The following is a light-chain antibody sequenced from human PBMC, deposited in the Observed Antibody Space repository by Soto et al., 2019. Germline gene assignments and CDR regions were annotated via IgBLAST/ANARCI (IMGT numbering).Light chain of an antibody. J-gene: IGKJ2*01. CDR2: GAS. CDR3: QHYGSSPYT. Sequence: EIVLTQSPGTLSLSPGDGATLSCRASQSVSGNSLAWYQQKPGHAPRLLIYGASTRATGIPDKFSGSCSGKDFTLTISRLEHDDFAVYYCQHYGSSPYTFGQGTKLEIK. V-gene: IGKV3-20*01. CDR1: QSVSGNS.